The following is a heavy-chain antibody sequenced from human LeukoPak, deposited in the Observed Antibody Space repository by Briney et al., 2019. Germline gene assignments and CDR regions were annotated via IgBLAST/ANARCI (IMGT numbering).Heavy chain of an antibody. CDR1: GFTFSSYS. V-gene: IGHV3-48*01. CDR3: ARDADYDTLTGYSGFDY. D-gene: IGHD3-9*01. J-gene: IGHJ4*02. CDR2: ISSSSSTI. Sequence: PGGSLRLSCAASGFTFSSYSMNWVRQAPGKGLEWVSHISSSSSTIYYADSVKGRFTISRDNAKNSLYLQMNSLRAEDTAVYYCARDADYDTLTGYSGFDYWGQGTLVPVSS.